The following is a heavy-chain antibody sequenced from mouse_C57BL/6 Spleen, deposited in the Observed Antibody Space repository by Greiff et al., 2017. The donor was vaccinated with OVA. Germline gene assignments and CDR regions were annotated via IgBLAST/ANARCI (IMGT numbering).Heavy chain of an antibody. CDR1: GYTFTDFY. CDR3: AKNFYYFYS. V-gene: IGHV1-76*01. Sequence: VQVVESGAELVRPGASVKLSCKASGYTFTDFYINWVKQRPGQGLEWIARIYPGSGNTYYNEKFKGKATLTAEKSSRTAYTQLSSLTSEDSAVYFCAKNFYYFYSMGQGTTLTVSS. J-gene: IGHJ2*01. CDR2: IYPGSGNT.